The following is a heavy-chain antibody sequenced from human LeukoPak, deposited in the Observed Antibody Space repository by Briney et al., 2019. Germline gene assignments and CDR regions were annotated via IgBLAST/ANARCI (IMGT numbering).Heavy chain of an antibody. Sequence: GGSLRLSCAASGFTFSSYSMNWVRQAPGKGLEWVAVIWYDGSNKYYADSVKGRFTISRDNSKNTLYLQMNSLRAEDTAVYYCALASHYDYVWGSYRHWGQGTLVTVSS. D-gene: IGHD3-16*02. CDR1: GFTFSSYS. V-gene: IGHV3-33*08. CDR2: IWYDGSNK. J-gene: IGHJ4*02. CDR3: ALASHYDYVWGSYRH.